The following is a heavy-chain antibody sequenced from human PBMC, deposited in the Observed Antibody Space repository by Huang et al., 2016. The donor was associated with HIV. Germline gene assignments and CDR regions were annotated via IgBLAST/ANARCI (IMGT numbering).Heavy chain of an antibody. J-gene: IGHJ6*02. CDR2: STPIFGTA. CDR1: GGTFSTYA. CDR3: ARGRTRSSLYDSYYGLDV. V-gene: IGHV1-69*01. Sequence: QVQLVQSGAEVKKPGSSVKVSCKASGGTFSTYAISWVRQAPGHGLAWMGGSTPIFGTANYAQKFQGTVTITADEFTSTAYMELSSLRSEDTALYYCARGRTRSSLYDSYYGLDVWGQGTTVTVSS. D-gene: IGHD6-6*01.